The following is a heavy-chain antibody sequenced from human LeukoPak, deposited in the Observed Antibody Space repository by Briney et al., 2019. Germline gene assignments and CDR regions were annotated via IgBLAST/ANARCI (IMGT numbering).Heavy chain of an antibody. J-gene: IGHJ4*02. CDR1: GGTFSSYA. CDR2: IIPIFGTA. CDR3: ARDGAMITFGGVIAPDY. D-gene: IGHD3-16*02. Sequence: GASVKVSCKASGGTFSSYAISWVRQAPGQGLEWMGRIIPIFGTANYAQKFQGRVTITTDESTSTAYMELSSLRSEDTAVYYCARDGAMITFGGVIAPDYWGQGTLVTVSS. V-gene: IGHV1-69*05.